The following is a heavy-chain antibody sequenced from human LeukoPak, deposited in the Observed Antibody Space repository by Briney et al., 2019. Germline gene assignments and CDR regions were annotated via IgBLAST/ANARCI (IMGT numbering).Heavy chain of an antibody. CDR3: GILTLTPG. J-gene: IGHJ4*02. CDR2: ISYDGSNT. V-gene: IGHV3-74*01. Sequence: GGSLRLSCAASGITLSTYWIHWVRQAPGKGLAWVSRISYDGSNTNYADSVKGRFTVSRDNAKNTVYLQMKSLRAEDTAVYYCGILTLTPGWGQGTLVTVSS. CDR1: GITLSTYW. D-gene: IGHD2-8*01.